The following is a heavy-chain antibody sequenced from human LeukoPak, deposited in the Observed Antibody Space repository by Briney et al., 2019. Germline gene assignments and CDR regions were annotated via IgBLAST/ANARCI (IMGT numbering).Heavy chain of an antibody. CDR3: ASASQWLEGAFDI. D-gene: IGHD6-19*01. J-gene: IGHJ3*02. CDR1: GFTFTSSA. CDR2: IVVGSGNT. Sequence: SVKVSCKASGFTFTSSAMQWVRQARGQRLEWIGWIVVGSGNTNYAQKFQERVTITRDMSTSTAYMELRSLRSDATAVYYCASASQWLEGAFDIWGQGTMVTVSS. V-gene: IGHV1-58*02.